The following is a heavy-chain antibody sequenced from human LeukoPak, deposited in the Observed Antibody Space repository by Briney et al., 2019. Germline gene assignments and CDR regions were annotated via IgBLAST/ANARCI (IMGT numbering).Heavy chain of an antibody. J-gene: IGHJ6*04. CDR3: ARGVPDYYDSSGSEDV. V-gene: IGHV4-39*07. CDR2: IYYSGST. CDR1: GGSISSSTYY. D-gene: IGHD3-22*01. Sequence: SETLSLTCTVSGGSISSSTYYWGWIRQPPGKGLEWIGSIYYSGSTYYNPSLKSRVTISVDTSKNQFFLKLSSVTAADTAVYYCARGVPDYYDSSGSEDVWGKGTTVTVSS.